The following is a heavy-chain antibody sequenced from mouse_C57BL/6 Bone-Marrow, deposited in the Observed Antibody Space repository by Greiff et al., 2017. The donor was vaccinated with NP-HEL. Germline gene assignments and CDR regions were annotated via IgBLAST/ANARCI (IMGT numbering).Heavy chain of an antibody. CDR1: GYTFTDYN. D-gene: IGHD1-1*01. V-gene: IGHV1-22*01. CDR3: ARGRGYYYGSSSTWYFDV. Sequence: VQLQQSGPELVKPGASVKMSCKASGYTFTDYNMHWVKQSHGKSLEWIGYINPNNGGTSYTQKFKGKATLTVNKSSSTAYMGLRSLTSEDSAVYYCARGRGYYYGSSSTWYFDVWGTGTTVTVSS. J-gene: IGHJ1*03. CDR2: INPNNGGT.